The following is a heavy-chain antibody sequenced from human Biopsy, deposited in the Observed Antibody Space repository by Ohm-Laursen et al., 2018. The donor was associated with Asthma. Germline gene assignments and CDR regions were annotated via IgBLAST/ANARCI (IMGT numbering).Heavy chain of an antibody. CDR2: IYGGGTS. J-gene: IGHJ4*02. D-gene: IGHD3-10*01. Sequence: SLRLSCAASGFAVSRDYMFWVRQAPGKGLEWVSVIYGGGTSHTPDSVRGRFTISRDKSENTLYLQMNSLRAEDTAVYYCAKDERLYYGSDSKYMQPVPLGDWGQGTLVIVSA. CDR1: GFAVSRDY. CDR3: AKDERLYYGSDSKYMQPVPLGD. V-gene: IGHV3-53*01.